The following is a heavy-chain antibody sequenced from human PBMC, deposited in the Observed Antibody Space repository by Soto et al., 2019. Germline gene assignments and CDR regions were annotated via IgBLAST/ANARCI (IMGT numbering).Heavy chain of an antibody. V-gene: IGHV3-30-3*01. CDR1: GFTFSSYA. D-gene: IGHD3-3*01. CDR2: ISYDGSNK. Sequence: GGSLRLSCAASGFTFSSYAMHWVRQAPGKGLEWVAVISYDGSNKYYADSVKGRFTISRDNSKNTLYLQMNSLRAEDTAVYYCASGLEQPPEYFQHWGQGTLVTVSS. CDR3: ASGLEQPPEYFQH. J-gene: IGHJ1*01.